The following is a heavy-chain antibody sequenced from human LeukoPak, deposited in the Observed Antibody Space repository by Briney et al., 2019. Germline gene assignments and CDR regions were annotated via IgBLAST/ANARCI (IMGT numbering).Heavy chain of an antibody. Sequence: SQTLSLTCTVSGGSISSGGYYWSWIRQPPGKGLEWIGYIYHSGSTYYNPSLKSRVTISVDRSKNQFSLKLSSVTAADTAVYYCARDGRQLGHYYYYMDVWGKGTTVTVSS. J-gene: IGHJ6*03. CDR2: IYHSGST. CDR3: ARDGRQLGHYYYYMDV. CDR1: GGSISSGGYY. D-gene: IGHD2-2*01. V-gene: IGHV4-30-2*01.